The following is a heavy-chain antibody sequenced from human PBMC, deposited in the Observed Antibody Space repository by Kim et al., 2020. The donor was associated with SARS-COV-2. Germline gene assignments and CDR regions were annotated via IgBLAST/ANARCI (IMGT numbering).Heavy chain of an antibody. Sequence: TYYAEAGKGRYTSSRDNSKNTLYLQMNRLRAEDTAVYYCAKGAEATEIDYWGQGTLVTVSS. CDR2: T. V-gene: IGHV3-23*01. CDR3: AKGAEATEIDY. J-gene: IGHJ4*02. D-gene: IGHD6-25*01.